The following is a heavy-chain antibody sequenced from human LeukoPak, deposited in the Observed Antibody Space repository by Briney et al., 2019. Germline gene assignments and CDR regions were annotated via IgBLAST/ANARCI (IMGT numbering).Heavy chain of an antibody. CDR2: IIPILGIA. V-gene: IGHV1-69*04. J-gene: IGHJ4*02. D-gene: IGHD1-20*01. CDR3: ARGANWNDDY. Sequence: SVKVSCKASGGTFSSYAISWVRQAPGQGIEWMGRIIPILGIANYAQKFQGRVTITADKSTSTAYMELSSLRSEDTAVYYCARGANWNDDYWGQGTLVTVSS. CDR1: GGTFSSYA.